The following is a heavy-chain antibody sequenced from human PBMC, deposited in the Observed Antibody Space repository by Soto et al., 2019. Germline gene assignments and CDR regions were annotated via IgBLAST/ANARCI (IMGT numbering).Heavy chain of an antibody. CDR2: ISYDESEK. CDR1: GFTFSDYY. CDR3: ATFYDSSGYTPSYAFDI. D-gene: IGHD3-22*01. Sequence: PGGSLRLSCAASGFTFSDYYMSWIRQAPGKGLEWVASISYDESEKYNADSVKGRFTISRDNSKNTLYLQMNSLRVEDTAVYYCATFYDSSGYTPSYAFDIWGQGTMVTVSS. J-gene: IGHJ3*02. V-gene: IGHV3-30*03.